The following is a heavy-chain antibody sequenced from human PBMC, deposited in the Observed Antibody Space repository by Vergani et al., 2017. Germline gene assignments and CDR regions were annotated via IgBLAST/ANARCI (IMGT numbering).Heavy chain of an antibody. CDR3: ARPHGRGGAGSTNIWFDP. CDR1: GGSISSSSYY. V-gene: IGHV4-39*01. Sequence: QLQLQESGPGLVKPSETLSLTCTVSGGSISSSSYYWGWIRQPPGKGLEWIGSIYYSGSTYYNPSLKSRVTISGDTSKNQFSLKLSSVTAADTAVYYWARPHGRGGAGSTNIWFDPWGQGTLVTVSS. CDR2: IYYSGST. J-gene: IGHJ5*02. D-gene: IGHD3-10*01.